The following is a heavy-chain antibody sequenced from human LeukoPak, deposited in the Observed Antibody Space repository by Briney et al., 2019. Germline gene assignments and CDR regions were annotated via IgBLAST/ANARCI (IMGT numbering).Heavy chain of an antibody. D-gene: IGHD3-22*01. CDR1: GFSLSISGVG. J-gene: IGHJ4*02. Sequence: GPTLVNPTQTLTLTCTFSGFSLSISGVGVSWIRQPPGKALEWLARIDWDDDKYYSTSLRTRLTISKDTSKNQVVLTMTNMDPVDTATYYCARIPAYYYDSSGNDYWGQGTLVTVSS. CDR2: IDWDDDK. CDR3: ARIPAYYYDSSGNDY. V-gene: IGHV2-70*11.